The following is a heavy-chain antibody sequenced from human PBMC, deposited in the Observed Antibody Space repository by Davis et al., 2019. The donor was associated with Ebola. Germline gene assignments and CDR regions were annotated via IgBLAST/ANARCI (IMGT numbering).Heavy chain of an antibody. J-gene: IGHJ6*02. V-gene: IGHV3-30*02. CDR1: GFTFSSYG. CDR3: AKGGSITMVPYGMDV. Sequence: GGSLRLSCAASGFTFSSYGMHWVRQAPGKGLDWVAFIRYDGSNKYYADSVKGRFTISRDNSKNTLYMQMNSLRAEDTAVYYCAKGGSITMVPYGMDVWGQGTTVTVSS. CDR2: IRYDGSNK. D-gene: IGHD3-10*01.